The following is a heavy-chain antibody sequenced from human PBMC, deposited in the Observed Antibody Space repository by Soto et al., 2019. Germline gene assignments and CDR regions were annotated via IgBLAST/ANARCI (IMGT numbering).Heavy chain of an antibody. CDR2: ISGSDGGT. J-gene: IGHJ6*02. Sequence: GGSLRLACAASGFTFSSYAMTWVRQAPGKGLEWVATISGSDGGTYYADSAKDRFTISRDNSKNTLYLQMNNLRVDDTAVLYCANRPRYYHLDVWGQGTTVTVSS. CDR1: GFTFSSYA. CDR3: ANRPRYYHLDV. V-gene: IGHV3-23*01.